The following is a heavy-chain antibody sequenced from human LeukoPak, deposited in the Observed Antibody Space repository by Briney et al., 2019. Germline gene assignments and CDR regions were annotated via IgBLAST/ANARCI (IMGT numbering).Heavy chain of an antibody. CDR1: GLNFRTSW. D-gene: IGHD6-13*01. CDR2: IRYDGTVK. CDR3: ARHPDSSSFDY. J-gene: IGHJ4*02. V-gene: IGHV3-7*01. Sequence: GGSLRLSCTASGLNFRTSWMSWVRQSPGKGLEFLANIRYDGTVKNYMDSVKGRFTISRNNPKNSLYLLMDSLRADDTAVYYCARHPDSSSFDYWGQGVLVPVSS.